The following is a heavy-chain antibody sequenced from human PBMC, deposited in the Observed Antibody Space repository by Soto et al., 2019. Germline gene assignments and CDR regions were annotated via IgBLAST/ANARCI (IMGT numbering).Heavy chain of an antibody. V-gene: IGHV1-69*13. J-gene: IGHJ4*02. D-gene: IGHD5-18*01. CDR1: GGTFSSYA. Sequence: ASVKVSCKASGGTFSSYAISWVRQAPGQGLEWMGGIIPIFGTANYAQKFQGRVTITADESTSTAYMELSSLRSEDTAVYYCAQSGYSCGYGYWGQGTLVTVSS. CDR2: IIPIFGTA. CDR3: AQSGYSCGYGY.